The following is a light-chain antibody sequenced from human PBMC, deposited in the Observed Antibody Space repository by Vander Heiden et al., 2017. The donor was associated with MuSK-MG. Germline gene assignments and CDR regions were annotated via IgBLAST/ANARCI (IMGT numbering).Light chain of an antibody. CDR3: QQYYIRPLS. CDR1: QGINSF. J-gene: IGKJ4*01. Sequence: IQMTQSPSSVSASVGDRVTISCRASQGINSFLAWFQQKPGEAPKTLIYGASTLRSGVPSRFSGSGSATEYTLTINSLQADDVGTYYCQQYYIRPLSFGGGTKLEL. V-gene: IGKV1-16*01. CDR2: GAS.